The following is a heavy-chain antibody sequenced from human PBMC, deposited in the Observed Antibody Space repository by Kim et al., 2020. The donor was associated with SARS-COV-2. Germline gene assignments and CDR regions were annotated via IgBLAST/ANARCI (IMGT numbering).Heavy chain of an antibody. V-gene: IGHV6-1*01. CDR3: ARAVAGTFGNWFDP. CDR2: TYYRSKWYN. J-gene: IGHJ5*02. Sequence: SQTLSLTCAISGDSVSSNSAAWHWIRQSPSRGLEWLGRTYYRSKWYNDYAVSVKSRITINPDTSKNQFSLQLNSVTPEDTAVYYCARAVAGTFGNWFDPWGQGTLVTVSS. CDR1: GDSVSSNSAA. D-gene: IGHD6-19*01.